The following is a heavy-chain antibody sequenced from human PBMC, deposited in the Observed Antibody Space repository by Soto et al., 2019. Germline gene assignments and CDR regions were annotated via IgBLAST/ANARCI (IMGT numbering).Heavy chain of an antibody. J-gene: IGHJ4*02. D-gene: IGHD1-26*01. CDR3: AGSKNSGVFFDY. V-gene: IGHV4-59*01. CDR1: GVPIKSYF. Sequence: QVLLQASGPGLVKSSETLSLTCTVSGVPIKSYFWSWVRKSPGKGLEWIGYTYYTPGSTYSPSLKSRATISADPSRKQFSLRLTGVTAADTALYYCAGSKNSGVFFDYWGQGALVTVSS. CDR2: TYYTPGS.